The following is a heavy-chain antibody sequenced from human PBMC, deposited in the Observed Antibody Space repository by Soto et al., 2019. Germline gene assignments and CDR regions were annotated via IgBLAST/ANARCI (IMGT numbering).Heavy chain of an antibody. CDR2: IYHSGST. CDR3: ASDRAVAARGSFDY. Sequence: QVQLQESGPGLVEPSGTLSLTCAVSGGSVSSTNWWSWVRQPPGKGLEWIGEIYHSGSTYYNPSQKSRDTISVDKSKNQFSLRLSSVTAADTAVYFCASDRAVAARGSFDYWGQGTLVTVSS. CDR1: GGSVSSTNW. J-gene: IGHJ4*02. D-gene: IGHD6-13*01. V-gene: IGHV4-4*02.